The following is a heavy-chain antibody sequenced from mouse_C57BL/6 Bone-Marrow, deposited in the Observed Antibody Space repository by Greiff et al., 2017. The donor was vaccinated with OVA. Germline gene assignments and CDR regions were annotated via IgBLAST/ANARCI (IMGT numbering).Heavy chain of an antibody. J-gene: IGHJ2*01. D-gene: IGHD1-1*01. CDR1: GYTFTSYW. V-gene: IGHV1-55*01. CDR2: IYPGSGST. Sequence: VQLQQPGAELVKPGASVTMSCKASGYTFTSYWITWVKQRPGHGLEWIGDIYPGSGSTNYNEKFKSKATLPVDTSSSTAYMQLSSLTSEDSAVYYCARSYYGSKYYFDYWGQGTTLTVSS. CDR3: ARSYYGSKYYFDY.